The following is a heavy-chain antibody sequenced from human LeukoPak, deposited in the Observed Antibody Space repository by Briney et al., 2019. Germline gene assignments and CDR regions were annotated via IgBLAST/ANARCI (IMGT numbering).Heavy chain of an antibody. Sequence: GGSLRLSCAASGFTFSSYAMSWVRQAPGKGLEWVSAISGSGGSTYYADSVKGRFTISRDNSKNTLYLQMNSLRAEDTAVYYCAKGGPRLRYFDWLLGDFDYWGQGTLVTVSS. J-gene: IGHJ4*02. CDR2: ISGSGGST. D-gene: IGHD3-9*01. CDR3: AKGGPRLRYFDWLLGDFDY. CDR1: GFTFSSYA. V-gene: IGHV3-23*01.